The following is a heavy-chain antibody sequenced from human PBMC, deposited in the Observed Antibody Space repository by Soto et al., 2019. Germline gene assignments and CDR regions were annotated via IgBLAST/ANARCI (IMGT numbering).Heavy chain of an antibody. J-gene: IGHJ4*02. Sequence: ASVKVSCKASGYTFTIYAMHCVLQSPGQRLEWMGCINAGNGNTKYSQKFQGRVTITRDTSASTAYMELSSLRSEDTAVYYCARARCSSTSCYIDYWGQGTLVTVSS. D-gene: IGHD2-2*02. V-gene: IGHV1-3*01. CDR2: INAGNGNT. CDR1: GYTFTIYA. CDR3: ARARCSSTSCYIDY.